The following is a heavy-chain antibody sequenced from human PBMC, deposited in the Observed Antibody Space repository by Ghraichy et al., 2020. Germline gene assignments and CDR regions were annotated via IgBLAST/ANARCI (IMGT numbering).Heavy chain of an antibody. CDR1: GFSLSTSGMC. J-gene: IGHJ1*01. CDR2: IDWDDDK. CDR3: ARVRVVGAEAGYFQH. D-gene: IGHD1-26*01. Sequence: SGPTLVKPTQTLTLTCTFSGFSLSTSGMCVSWIRQPPGKALEWLARIDWDDDKYYSTSLKTRLTISKDTSKNQVVLTMTNMDPVDTATYYCARVRVVGAEAGYFQHWGQGTLVTVSS. V-gene: IGHV2-70*11.